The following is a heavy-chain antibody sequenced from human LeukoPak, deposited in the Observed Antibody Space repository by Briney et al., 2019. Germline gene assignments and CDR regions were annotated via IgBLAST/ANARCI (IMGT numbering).Heavy chain of an antibody. J-gene: IGHJ4*02. CDR2: MNPNSGNT. Sequence: ASVKVSCKASGYTFTSYDINWVRQATGQGLEWMGWMNPNSGNTGYAQKFQGRVTMTRNTSISTAYMELSSLRSEDTAVYYCASGAMITFGGVIDLDYWGQGTLVTVSS. CDR3: ASGAMITFGGVIDLDY. V-gene: IGHV1-8*01. CDR1: GYTFTSYD. D-gene: IGHD3-16*02.